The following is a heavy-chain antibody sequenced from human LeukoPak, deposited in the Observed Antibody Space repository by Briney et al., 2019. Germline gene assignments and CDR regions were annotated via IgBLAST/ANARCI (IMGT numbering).Heavy chain of an antibody. J-gene: IGHJ4*02. CDR3: ARGQWLATHFDY. CDR2: TYYRSKWHN. D-gene: IGHD6-19*01. CDR1: GDSVSRNTAA. Sequence: SQTLSLTCAISGDSVSRNTAAWNWIRQSPSRGLEWLGRTYYRSKWHNDYAVSMKSRITINPDTSKNQFSLQLNSVTPEDTAVYYCARGQWLATHFDYWGQGTLVTVSS. V-gene: IGHV6-1*01.